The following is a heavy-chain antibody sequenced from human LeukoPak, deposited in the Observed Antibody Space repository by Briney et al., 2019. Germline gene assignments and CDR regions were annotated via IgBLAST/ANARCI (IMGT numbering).Heavy chain of an antibody. J-gene: IGHJ4*02. Sequence: ASVKVSCKAAGYIFTGYYIHWVRGAPGQGLEWMGWNNHNSGGTNYAQKFQGRDTMTRHTSISTAYMELSRLRSDDTAVYYCASRLVRAGTENYWGQGTLVTVSS. D-gene: IGHD2-2*01. V-gene: IGHV1-2*02. CDR1: GYIFTGYY. CDR3: ASRLVRAGTENY. CDR2: NNHNSGGT.